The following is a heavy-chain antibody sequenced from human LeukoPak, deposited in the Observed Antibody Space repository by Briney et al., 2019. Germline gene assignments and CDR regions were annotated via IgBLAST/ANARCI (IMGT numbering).Heavy chain of an antibody. CDR3: ASGGYYEVDY. Sequence: PGGSLRLSCAASGFTFSDYYMSWISQAPGKGLGWVSYISSSGNTIYYADSVKGRFTVSRDNAKHSLYLQMNSLRAEDTAVYYCASGGYYEVDYWGQGTLVTVSS. D-gene: IGHD3-22*01. CDR2: ISSSGNTI. V-gene: IGHV3-11*01. J-gene: IGHJ4*02. CDR1: GFTFSDYY.